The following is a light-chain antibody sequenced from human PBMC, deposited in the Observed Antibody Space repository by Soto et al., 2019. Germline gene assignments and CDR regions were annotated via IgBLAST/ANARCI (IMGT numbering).Light chain of an antibody. CDR2: DIN. J-gene: IGLJ2*01. Sequence: QTVVTQEPSLTVSPGGTVTLTCGSSTGVVTSGHYPYWFQQKPGQGPRTLIYDINRKHSWAPARFSGSLLGGKAALTLSGAQPEDEAEYYCLLTYRGSRVFGGGTKLTVL. CDR1: TGVVTSGHY. CDR3: LLTYRGSRV. V-gene: IGLV7-46*01.